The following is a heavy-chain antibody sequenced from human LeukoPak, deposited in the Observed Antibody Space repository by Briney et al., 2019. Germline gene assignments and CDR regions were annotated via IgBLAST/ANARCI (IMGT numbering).Heavy chain of an antibody. D-gene: IGHD2-2*01. V-gene: IGHV4-34*01. Sequence: SETLSLTCAVYGGSFSGYYWSWIRQPPGKGLEWIGEINHSGSTNYNPSLKSRVTISVDTSKNQFSLKLSSVTAADTAVYYCVGRYCSSTSCYGGIDYRGQGTLVTVSS. CDR3: VGRYCSSTSCYGGIDY. CDR1: GGSFSGYY. J-gene: IGHJ4*02. CDR2: INHSGST.